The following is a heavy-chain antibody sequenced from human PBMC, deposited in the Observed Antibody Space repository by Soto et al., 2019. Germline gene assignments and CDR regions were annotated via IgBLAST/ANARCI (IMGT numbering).Heavy chain of an antibody. D-gene: IGHD6-13*01. Sequence: SETLWRTCVVSGGSFSGCSWSWIRHPPGKGLEWIGEINHSGSTNYNPSLKSRVTISVDTSKNKFSLKLSSVTAADTAVYYCATWSSSWGVVHRNHCGMDGCGQGTKVAV. CDR2: INHSGST. V-gene: IGHV4-34*01. CDR1: GGSFSGCS. J-gene: IGHJ6*02. CDR3: ATWSSSWGVVHRNHCGMDG.